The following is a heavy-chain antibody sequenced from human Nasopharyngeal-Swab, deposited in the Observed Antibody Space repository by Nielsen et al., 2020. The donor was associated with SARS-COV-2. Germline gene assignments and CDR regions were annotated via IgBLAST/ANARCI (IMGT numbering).Heavy chain of an antibody. J-gene: IGHJ3*02. D-gene: IGHD3-22*01. V-gene: IGHV1-2*06. Sequence: ASVKVSCKASGYTFTGYYMHWVRQAPGQGLEWMGRINPNSGGTNYAQKFQGRVTMTRNTSISTAYMELSSLRSEDTAVYYCARGYYYDSSGYYYGAFDIWGQGTMVTVSS. CDR3: ARGYYYDSSGYYYGAFDI. CDR2: INPNSGGT. CDR1: GYTFTGYY.